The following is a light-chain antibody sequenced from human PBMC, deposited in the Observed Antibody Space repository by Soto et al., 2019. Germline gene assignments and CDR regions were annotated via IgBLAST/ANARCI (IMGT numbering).Light chain of an antibody. Sequence: QSVLTQPPSVSAAPGQKVTISCSGSGSNIGNNYVSWYQQLPGTAPKPLIYDNNKRPSGIPDRFSGSKSGTSATLGITGLQTGDEADYYCGTWDSSLSAYVFGTGTKLTVL. CDR3: GTWDSSLSAYV. CDR2: DNN. J-gene: IGLJ1*01. CDR1: GSNIGNNY. V-gene: IGLV1-51*01.